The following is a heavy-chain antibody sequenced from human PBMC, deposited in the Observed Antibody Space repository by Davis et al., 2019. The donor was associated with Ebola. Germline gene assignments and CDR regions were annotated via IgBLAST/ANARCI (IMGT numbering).Heavy chain of an antibody. CDR3: ARGAGIVVVPAAISAYYGMDV. V-gene: IGHV4-61*01. D-gene: IGHD2-2*01. J-gene: IGHJ6*04. Sequence: MPSETLSLTCTVSGGSVSSGSYYWSWIRQPPGKGLEWIGYIYYSGSTKYNPSLKSRVTISVDTSKNQFSLKLSSVTAADTAVYYCARGAGIVVVPAAISAYYGMDVWGKGTTVTVSS. CDR1: GGSVSSGSYY. CDR2: IYYSGST.